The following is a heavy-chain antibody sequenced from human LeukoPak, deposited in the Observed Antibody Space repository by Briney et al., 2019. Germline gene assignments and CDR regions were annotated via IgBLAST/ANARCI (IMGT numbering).Heavy chain of an antibody. CDR3: ARDDSSGYWRY. CDR1: GGSISSYY. V-gene: IGHV4-59*01. D-gene: IGHD3-22*01. J-gene: IGHJ4*02. CDR2: IYYSGST. Sequence: SVTLSLTCTVSGGSISSYYWSWIRQPPGKGLEWIGYIYYSGSTNYNPSLKSRVTISVDTSKNQFSLKLSSVTAADTAVYYCARDDSSGYWRYWGQGTLVTVSS.